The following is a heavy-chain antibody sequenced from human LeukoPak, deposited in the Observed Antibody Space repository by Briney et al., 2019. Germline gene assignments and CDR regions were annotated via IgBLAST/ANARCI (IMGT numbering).Heavy chain of an antibody. CDR1: GYTFTSYN. Sequence: ASVKVSCKASGYTFTSYNIHWVRQAPGQGLEWMGIINPTDGSAGFAQKFQGRVTMTRDMSTSTVYMEVRSLRSEDTAVYYCARAYSSGLIDYWGQGTLVTVSS. J-gene: IGHJ4*02. CDR3: ARAYSSGLIDY. D-gene: IGHD6-19*01. V-gene: IGHV1-46*01. CDR2: INPTDGSA.